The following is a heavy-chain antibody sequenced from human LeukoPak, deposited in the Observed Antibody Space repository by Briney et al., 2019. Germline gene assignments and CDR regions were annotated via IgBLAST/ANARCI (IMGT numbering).Heavy chain of an antibody. V-gene: IGHV4-39*01. CDR2: IYYSGST. CDR3: ARRSGWFDKFDY. CDR1: GGSISSSSYY. J-gene: IGHJ4*02. D-gene: IGHD3-10*01. Sequence: SETLSLTCTVSGGSISSSSYYWGWIRQPPGKGLEWIGRIYYSGSTYYNPSLKSRVTISVDTSKNQFSLKLSSVTAADTAVYYCARRSGWFDKFDYWAREPWSPSPQ.